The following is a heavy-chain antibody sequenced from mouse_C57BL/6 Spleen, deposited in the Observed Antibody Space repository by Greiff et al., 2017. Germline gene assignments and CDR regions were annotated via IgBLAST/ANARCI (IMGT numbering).Heavy chain of an antibody. D-gene: IGHD3-2*02. CDR3: AIDSSGPLDY. J-gene: IGHJ2*01. CDR2: IYPGSGNT. Sequence: VQLQESGAELVRPGASVKLSCKASGYTFTDYYINWVKQRPGQGLEWIARIYPGSGNTYYNEKFKGKATLTAEKSSSTAYMQLSSLTSEDSAVYFCAIDSSGPLDYWGQGTTLTVSS. CDR1: GYTFTDYY. V-gene: IGHV1-76*01.